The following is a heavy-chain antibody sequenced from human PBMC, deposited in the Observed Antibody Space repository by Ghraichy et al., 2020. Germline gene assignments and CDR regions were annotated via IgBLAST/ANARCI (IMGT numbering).Heavy chain of an antibody. J-gene: IGHJ6*02. CDR3: ARAGSGSPRKVLWFGESIGMDV. V-gene: IGHV4-34*01. Sequence: SETLSLTCAVYGGSFSGYYWSWIRQPPGKGLEWIGEINHSGSTNYNPSLKSRVTISVDTSKNQFSLKLSSVTAADTAVYYCARAGSGSPRKVLWFGESIGMDVWGQGTTVTVSS. CDR1: GGSFSGYY. D-gene: IGHD3-10*01. CDR2: INHSGST.